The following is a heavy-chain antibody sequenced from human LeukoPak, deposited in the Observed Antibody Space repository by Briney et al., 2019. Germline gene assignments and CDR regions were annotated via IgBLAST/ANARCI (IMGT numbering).Heavy chain of an antibody. V-gene: IGHV3-30*02. J-gene: IGHJ4*02. Sequence: PGGCLRLSCAASGFTFSSYGMHWVRQAPGKGLEWVAFIRYDGSNKYYADSVKGRFTISRDNSKNTLYLQMNSLRAEDTAVYYCAKGGVAAGPSPFDYWGQGTLVTVSS. CDR3: AKGGVAAGPSPFDY. CDR2: IRYDGSNK. CDR1: GFTFSSYG. D-gene: IGHD6-6*01.